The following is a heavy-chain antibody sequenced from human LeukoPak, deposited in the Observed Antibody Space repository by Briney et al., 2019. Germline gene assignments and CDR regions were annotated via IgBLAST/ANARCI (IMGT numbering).Heavy chain of an antibody. J-gene: IGHJ3*02. CDR3: ARHLYGSDVFGI. CDR1: GGSVSSSNFY. V-gene: IGHV4-39*01. Sequence: SETLSLTCTVSGGSVSSSNFYWGWIRQPPGKGLEWIGSIYYSGTTYYNPSLKSRVTISVDTSKNQFSLKLSSVTAADTAVYYCARHLYGSDVFGIWGQGTMVTVSS. CDR2: IYYSGTT. D-gene: IGHD4-17*01.